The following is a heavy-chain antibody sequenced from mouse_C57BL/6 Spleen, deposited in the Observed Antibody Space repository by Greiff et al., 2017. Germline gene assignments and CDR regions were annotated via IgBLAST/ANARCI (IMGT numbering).Heavy chain of an antibody. CDR1: GFTFSDYG. V-gene: IGHV5-17*01. J-gene: IGHJ1*03. D-gene: IGHD2-4*01. CDR3: ARHYDYGNWYFDV. Sequence: DVKLVESGGGLVKPGGSLKLSCAASGFTFSDYGMHWVRQAPEKGLEWVAYISSGSSTNYYADTVKGRFTISGDTAKNTLFLQLTSLRSEDTAMYYCARHYDYGNWYFDVWGTGTTVTVSS. CDR2: ISSGSSTN.